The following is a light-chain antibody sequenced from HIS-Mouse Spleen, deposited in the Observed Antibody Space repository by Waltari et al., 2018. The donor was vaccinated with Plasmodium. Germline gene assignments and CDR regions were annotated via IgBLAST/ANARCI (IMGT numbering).Light chain of an antibody. V-gene: IGKV1-39*01. CDR1: HSISSY. CDR2: AAS. CDR3: QQSYSTPFT. J-gene: IGKJ3*01. Sequence: DIQMTQSPSSLSASVGDRVPITCRASHSISSYLNWYQHKPGKAPKLLIYAASSLQSGVPSRFSGSGSGTDFTLTISSLQPEDFATYYCQQSYSTPFTFGPGTKVDIK.